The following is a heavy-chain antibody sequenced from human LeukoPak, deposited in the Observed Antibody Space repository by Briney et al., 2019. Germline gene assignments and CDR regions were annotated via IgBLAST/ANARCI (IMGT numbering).Heavy chain of an antibody. J-gene: IGHJ4*02. CDR1: GYTFTGYY. CDR2: INPNSGGT. CDR3: ARDPGRGVGARNDY. D-gene: IGHD1-26*01. Sequence: GASVKVSCKASGYTFTGYYMHWVRQAPGQGLEWMGWINPNSGGTNYAQKFQGRVTMTRDTSISTAYMELNRLRSDDTAVYYCARDPGRGVGARNDYWGQGTLVTVSS. V-gene: IGHV1-2*02.